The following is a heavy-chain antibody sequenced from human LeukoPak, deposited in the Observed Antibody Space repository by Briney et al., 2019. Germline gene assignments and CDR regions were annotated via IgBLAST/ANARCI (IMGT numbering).Heavy chain of an antibody. CDR1: GFTFNDYY. V-gene: IGHV3-11*01. J-gene: IGHJ5*02. CDR3: ATDGAGFDT. CDR2: INIGGTNT. Sequence: NPGGSLRLSCAASGFTFNDYYMGWIRQAPGKGLEWLSYINIGGTNTHYAYSVKGRFTISRDNAKKSLYLEMNKLRAEDTAVYYCATDGAGFDTWGQGVLVTASS.